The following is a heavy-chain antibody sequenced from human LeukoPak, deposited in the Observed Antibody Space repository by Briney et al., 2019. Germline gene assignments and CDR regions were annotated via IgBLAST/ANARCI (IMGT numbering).Heavy chain of an antibody. CDR1: GFTFSSDA. J-gene: IGHJ3*01. Sequence: GGSLRLSCAASGFTFSSDAMSWVRQAPGNGLELVSAISGSGGTTYYADSVKGRCTSSRDNSKNTLYLQMNSLRAEDTAVYYCAKDKTKVPPRGLDVWGQGTMVTVSS. D-gene: IGHD4/OR15-4a*01. CDR2: ISGSGGTT. V-gene: IGHV3-23*01. CDR3: AKDKTKVPPRGLDV.